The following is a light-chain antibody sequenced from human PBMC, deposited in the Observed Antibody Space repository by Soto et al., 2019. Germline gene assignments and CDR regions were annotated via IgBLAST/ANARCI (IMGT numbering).Light chain of an antibody. V-gene: IGLV2-14*03. Sequence: QSALTQPASVSGSPGQSITISCTGTSGDIGTYDYVSWYQHHPGKAPKLIIYDGSDRPSGVSNRFSGSKSGNTASLTISGLQAEDEADYFCNSYTSSSTSYVFGTGTKVTVL. CDR1: SGDIGTYDY. CDR2: DGS. CDR3: NSYTSSSTSYV. J-gene: IGLJ1*01.